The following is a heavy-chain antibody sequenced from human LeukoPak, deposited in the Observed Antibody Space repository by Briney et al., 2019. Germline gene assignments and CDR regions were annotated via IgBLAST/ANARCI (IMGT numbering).Heavy chain of an antibody. V-gene: IGHV3-30*04. Sequence: GGSLRLSCAASGFTFSSYAMHWVRQAPGKGLEWVAVISYDGSNKYYADSGKGRFTISRDNSKNTLYLQMNSLRAEDTAVYYCARDVVVAATLSPSDYWGQGTLVTVSS. J-gene: IGHJ4*02. CDR1: GFTFSSYA. CDR2: ISYDGSNK. CDR3: ARDVVVAATLSPSDY. D-gene: IGHD2-15*01.